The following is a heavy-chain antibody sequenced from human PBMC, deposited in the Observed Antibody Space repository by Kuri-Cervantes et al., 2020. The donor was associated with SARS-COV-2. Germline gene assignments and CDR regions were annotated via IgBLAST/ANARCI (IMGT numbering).Heavy chain of an antibody. CDR3: ARITMVRGVIYMDV. Sequence: ESLKISCAASGYSISSGYYWGWIRQPPGKGLEWIGSIYHSGSTYYNPSLKSRVTISVDTSKNQFSLKLSSVTAADTAVYYCARITMVRGVIYMDVWGKGTTVTVSS. J-gene: IGHJ6*03. D-gene: IGHD3-10*01. V-gene: IGHV4-38-2*01. CDR1: GYSISSGYY. CDR2: IYHSGST.